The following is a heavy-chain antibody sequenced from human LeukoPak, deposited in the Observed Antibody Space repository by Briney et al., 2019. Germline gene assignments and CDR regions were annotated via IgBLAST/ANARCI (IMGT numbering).Heavy chain of an antibody. CDR2: INHSGST. V-gene: IGHV4-34*01. J-gene: IGHJ3*02. D-gene: IGHD4-11*01. CDR3: ASHYSKHAFDI. Sequence: PSETLSLTCTVSGGSISSYYWSWIRQPPGKGLEWIGEINHSGSTNYNPSLKSRVTISVDTSKNQFSLKLSSVTAADTAVYYCASHYSKHAFDIWGQGTMVTVSS. CDR1: GGSISSYY.